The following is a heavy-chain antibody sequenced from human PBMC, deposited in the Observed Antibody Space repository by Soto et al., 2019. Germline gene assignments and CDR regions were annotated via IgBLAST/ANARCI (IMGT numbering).Heavy chain of an antibody. J-gene: IGHJ3*02. CDR1: GGSFSGYY. CDR3: ARKKRDCSGGSCYPDAFDI. Sequence: SETLSLTCAVYGGSFSGYYWSWIRQPPGKGLEWIGEINHSGSTNYNPSLKSRVTISVDTSKNQFSLKLSSVTAADTAVYYCARKKRDCSGGSCYPDAFDIWGQGTMVTVSS. V-gene: IGHV4-34*01. CDR2: INHSGST. D-gene: IGHD2-15*01.